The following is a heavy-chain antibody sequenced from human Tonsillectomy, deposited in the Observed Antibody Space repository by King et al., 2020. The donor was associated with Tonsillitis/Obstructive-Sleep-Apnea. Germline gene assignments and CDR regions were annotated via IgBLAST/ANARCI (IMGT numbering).Heavy chain of an antibody. Sequence: QLVQSGPEVKKPGASVKVSCKASGYTFTTFGISWVVQAPGEGREWMGWIIAYNGNTNYSQKLQGRVTKTTDTSTSTAYMELRSLRSDDTAVYYCARDYCSSTSCYARYFDYWGQGTLVTVSS. J-gene: IGHJ4*03. CDR2: IIAYNGNT. CDR1: GYTFTTFG. D-gene: IGHD2-2*01. CDR3: ARDYCSSTSCYARYFDY. V-gene: IGHV1-18*01.